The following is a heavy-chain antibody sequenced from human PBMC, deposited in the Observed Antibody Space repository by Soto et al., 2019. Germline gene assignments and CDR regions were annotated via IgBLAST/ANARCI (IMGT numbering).Heavy chain of an antibody. Sequence: SETLSLTCTVSGGSISSYYWSWIRQPPGKGLEWIGYIYYSGSTNYNPSLKSRVTISVDTSKNQFSLKLSSVTAADTAVYYCARDSDYYGSGSYSPPQVWGQGTLVTVS. V-gene: IGHV4-59*01. D-gene: IGHD3-10*01. CDR2: IYYSGST. CDR1: GGSISSYY. J-gene: IGHJ4*02. CDR3: ARDSDYYGSGSYSPPQV.